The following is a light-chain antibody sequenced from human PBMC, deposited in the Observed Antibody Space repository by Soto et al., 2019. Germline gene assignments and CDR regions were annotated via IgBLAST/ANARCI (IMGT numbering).Light chain of an antibody. CDR2: GAS. V-gene: IGKV1-27*01. CDR3: QNYNRAPWT. CDR1: EDISNY. Sequence: DIQMTQSPSSLSASVGDRVTITCRASEDISNYLAWFQQRPGKVPKLLIYGASTLRSAVPPRFSGSGSGTDFTLTISSLQAEDVATYYCQNYNRAPWTFGQGTKVESK. J-gene: IGKJ1*01.